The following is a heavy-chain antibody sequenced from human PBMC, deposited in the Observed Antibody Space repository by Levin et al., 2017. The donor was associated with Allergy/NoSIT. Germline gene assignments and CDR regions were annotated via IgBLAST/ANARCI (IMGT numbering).Heavy chain of an antibody. D-gene: IGHD4-23*01. Sequence: GESLKISCQASGYSFTSFWFGWVRQRPGKGLEWMGLIFPSDSDTRVSPSFQGQIIMSVDKSISTAYLQWSSLKASDSAMYYCARRDSDGSNSFDYWGPGTLVTVSP. CDR1: GYSFTSFW. J-gene: IGHJ4*02. CDR2: IFPSDSDT. CDR3: ARRDSDGSNSFDY. V-gene: IGHV5-51*01.